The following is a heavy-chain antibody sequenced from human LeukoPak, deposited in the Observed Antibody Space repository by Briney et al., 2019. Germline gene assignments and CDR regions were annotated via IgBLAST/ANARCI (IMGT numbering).Heavy chain of an antibody. V-gene: IGHV4-59*08. CDR2: IYYSGST. Sequence: SETLSLTCTVSGGSISSYYWSWIRQPPGKGLEWIGYIYYSGSTNYNPSLKSRVTISVDTSKNQFSLKLSSVTAADTAVYYCARQSSGWRFPGAFDIWGQGTMVTVSS. J-gene: IGHJ3*02. CDR1: GGSISSYY. CDR3: ARQSSGWRFPGAFDI. D-gene: IGHD6-19*01.